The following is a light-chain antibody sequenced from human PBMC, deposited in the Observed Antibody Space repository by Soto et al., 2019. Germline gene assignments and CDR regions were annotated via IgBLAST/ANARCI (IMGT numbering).Light chain of an antibody. CDR2: GNS. Sequence: QSVLTQPPSVSGAPGQRVTISCTGSSSNIGAGYDVHWYQQLPGTAPKLLIYGNSNRPSGVPDRFSGSKSGTSASLAFTGLQAEDEADYYCQSYDSSLGRVFGGGTKLTVL. CDR3: QSYDSSLGRV. CDR1: SSNIGAGYD. V-gene: IGLV1-40*01. J-gene: IGLJ2*01.